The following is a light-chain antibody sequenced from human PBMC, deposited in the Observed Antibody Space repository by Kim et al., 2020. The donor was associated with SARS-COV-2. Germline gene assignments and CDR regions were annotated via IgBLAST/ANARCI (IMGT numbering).Light chain of an antibody. CDR2: GAS. Sequence: VSPWETAPLSCRASHSVSSNLAWYQQKPGQAPRLLFYGASTRANGIPARFSTSGSGTEFTLSISSLQSEDFAVYYCQQYSNWPLTFGQGTRLEIK. V-gene: IGKV3-15*01. CDR3: QQYSNWPLT. CDR1: HSVSSN. J-gene: IGKJ5*01.